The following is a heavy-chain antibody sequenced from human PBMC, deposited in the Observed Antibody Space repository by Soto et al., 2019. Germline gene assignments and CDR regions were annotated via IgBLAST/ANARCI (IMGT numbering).Heavy chain of an antibody. D-gene: IGHD6-13*01. Sequence: QVQLVESGGGVVQPGRSLRLSCAASGFTFSSYGMHWVRQAPGKGLEWVVVIWYDGSNKYYADSVKGRFTISRDNSKNTLYLQMNSLRAEDTAVYYCARDGPCYYSSSCPDYYGMDVWGQGTTVTVSS. J-gene: IGHJ6*02. CDR3: ARDGPCYYSSSCPDYYGMDV. CDR2: IWYDGSNK. CDR1: GFTFSSYG. V-gene: IGHV3-33*01.